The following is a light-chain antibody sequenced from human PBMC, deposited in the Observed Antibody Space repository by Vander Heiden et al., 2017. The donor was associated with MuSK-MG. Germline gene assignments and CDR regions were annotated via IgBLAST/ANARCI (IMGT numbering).Light chain of an antibody. Sequence: DIQLTQSPSFLSASVGDRVTITCRASQGVTYYLNWYQQKPGKAPKLLMFGASTLQSGVPTRFSGSGSGTEFTLTISSLQPEDFATYYCQQLHTFPITFGGGSKVEIK. V-gene: IGKV1-9*01. CDR3: QQLHTFPIT. J-gene: IGKJ4*01. CDR1: QGVTYY. CDR2: GAS.